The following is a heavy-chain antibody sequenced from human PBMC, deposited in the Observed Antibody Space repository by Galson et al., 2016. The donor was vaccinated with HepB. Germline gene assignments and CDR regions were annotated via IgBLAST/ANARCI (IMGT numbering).Heavy chain of an antibody. CDR2: ISAYNGNT. V-gene: IGHV1-18*01. CDR3: ARFWELHRLEYFYYGMDV. CDR1: GYSFSSYG. D-gene: IGHD1-26*01. J-gene: IGHJ6*02. Sequence: SVKVSCKASGYSFSSYGISWVRQAPGQGLEWMGWISAYNGNTNSTQALQGRLTMTTDTSTSTAYMELRSLRSDDTAVYYCARFWELHRLEYFYYGMDVWGQGTTVTVSS.